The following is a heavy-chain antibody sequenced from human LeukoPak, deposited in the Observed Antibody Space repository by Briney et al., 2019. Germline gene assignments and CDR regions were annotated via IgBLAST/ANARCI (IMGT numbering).Heavy chain of an antibody. J-gene: IGHJ3*02. Sequence: PGGSLRLSCAASGFTFDDYAMHWVRQAPGKGLEWVSLISGHGGSTYYADSVKGRFTISRDNSENSLYLQMNSLRTEDTAFYYCAKLIVGAHDAFDIWGQGTMVTVSS. CDR1: GFTFDDYA. D-gene: IGHD1-26*01. CDR3: AKLIVGAHDAFDI. V-gene: IGHV3-43*02. CDR2: ISGHGGST.